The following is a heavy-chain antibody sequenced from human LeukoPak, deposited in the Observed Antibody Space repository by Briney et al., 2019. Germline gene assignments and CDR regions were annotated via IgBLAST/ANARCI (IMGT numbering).Heavy chain of an antibody. V-gene: IGHV3-11*04. CDR3: ARDRGAVAGFDY. J-gene: IGHJ4*02. CDR2: ISSSGSTI. Sequence: GALRLFWAGPGFPLRRLSLRWIRQAPGKGLGGVSYISSSGSTIYYADSVKGRFTISRDNAKNSLYLQMNSLRAEDTAVYYCARDRGAVAGFDYWGQGTLVTVSS. CDR1: GFPLRRLS. D-gene: IGHD6-19*01.